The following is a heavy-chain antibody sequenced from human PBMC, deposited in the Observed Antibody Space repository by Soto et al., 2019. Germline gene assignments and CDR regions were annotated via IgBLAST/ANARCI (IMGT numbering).Heavy chain of an antibody. CDR3: ARLSSSWGHFDY. CDR1: LYSFTTYW. CDR2: IYPGDSDT. D-gene: IGHD6-13*01. Sequence: PGESLKISCKGSLYSFTTYWIGWVRQMPGKCLEWMGVIYPGDSDTXXSPSFQGXXTISAYKSISTXYLQWXSLKASDTAMYYCARLSSSWGHFDYWRQGTLVTVSS. J-gene: IGHJ4*02. V-gene: IGHV5-51*01.